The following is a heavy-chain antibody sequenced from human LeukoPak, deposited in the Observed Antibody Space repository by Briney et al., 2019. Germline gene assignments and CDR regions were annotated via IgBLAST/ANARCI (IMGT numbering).Heavy chain of an antibody. CDR3: ATDLYCSSTSCYRRFDY. Sequence: GGSLRLACAASGFRFSSYAMSWVRQAPGKGLEWVSAISGSGVSTYYADSVKGRFTISRDNAKNSLYLQMNSLRAEDTAVYYCATDLYCSSTSCYRRFDYWGQETLVTVSS. D-gene: IGHD2-2*01. CDR1: GFRFSSYA. J-gene: IGHJ4*02. V-gene: IGHV3-23*01. CDR2: ISGSGVST.